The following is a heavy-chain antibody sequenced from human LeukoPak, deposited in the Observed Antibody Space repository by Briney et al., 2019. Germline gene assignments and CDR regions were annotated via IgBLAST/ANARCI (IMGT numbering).Heavy chain of an antibody. D-gene: IGHD3-22*01. V-gene: IGHV2-5*01. CDR2: IYWNDAK. CDR3: AHAAPVYDSSGFYWDLTDY. CDR1: GFSLSTSGVS. J-gene: IGHJ4*02. Sequence: SGPTLVNPTQTLTLTCTFSGFSLSTSGVSVGWIRQPPGKALEWLALIYWNDAKRYSPSLKSRLTITKDTSKNQVVLTMTDMDPVDTATYYCAHAAPVYDSSGFYWDLTDYWGQGTLVTVSS.